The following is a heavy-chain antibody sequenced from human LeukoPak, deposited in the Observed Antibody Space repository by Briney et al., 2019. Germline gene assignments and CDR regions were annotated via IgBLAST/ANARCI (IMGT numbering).Heavy chain of an antibody. Sequence: GGSLRLSCAASGFTFSSYWMSWVRQAPGKGLEGVANIKQDGSEKYYVDSVKGRFTISRDNAKNSLYLQMNSLRAEDTAVYYCARHSSSWYSYYYYYVDVWGKGTTVTISS. J-gene: IGHJ6*03. CDR1: GFTFSSYW. CDR2: IKQDGSEK. D-gene: IGHD6-13*01. V-gene: IGHV3-7*01. CDR3: ARHSSSWYSYYYYYVDV.